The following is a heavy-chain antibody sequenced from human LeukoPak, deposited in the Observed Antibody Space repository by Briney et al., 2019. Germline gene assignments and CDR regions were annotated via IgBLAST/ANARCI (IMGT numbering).Heavy chain of an antibody. Sequence: PSETLSLTCTVSGGSIKNNYWSWIRQPPGKGLEWIGDIHDSGSTNYNPSLKSRVNISVDTSKNQFSLKLSSVTAADTAVYYCARGGWSLDYWGQGTLVTVSS. D-gene: IGHD6-19*01. CDR2: IHDSGST. V-gene: IGHV4-59*08. CDR1: GGSIKNNY. J-gene: IGHJ4*02. CDR3: ARGGWSLDY.